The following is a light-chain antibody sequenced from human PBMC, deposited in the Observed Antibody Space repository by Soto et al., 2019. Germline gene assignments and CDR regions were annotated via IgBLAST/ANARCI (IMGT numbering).Light chain of an antibody. CDR2: WGS. Sequence: TQSPATLSVSLGEEVTLSCRASQSVGPNLAWYQQRPGQAPRLLIHWGSTRANGVPARFRGSGRGTDFTLTISGLQSEDLAVYYCQQYEKWPPYSFGQGTKLEIK. V-gene: IGKV3-15*01. CDR1: QSVGPN. CDR3: QQYEKWPPYS. J-gene: IGKJ2*03.